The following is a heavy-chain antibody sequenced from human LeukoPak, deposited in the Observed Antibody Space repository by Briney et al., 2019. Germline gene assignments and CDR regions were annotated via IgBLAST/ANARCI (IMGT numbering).Heavy chain of an antibody. CDR2: ISESGDAT. CDR3: ASHYGSGSKNWLDP. V-gene: IGHV3-23*01. Sequence: GGSLRLSCLASGFTFSNFGMSWVRHTAGKGLEWVSAISESGDATFYADSVQGRFTISRDNFKNTLYLQMNSLRAEDTAVYYCASHYGSGSKNWLDPWGQGTLVTVSS. D-gene: IGHD3-10*01. J-gene: IGHJ5*02. CDR1: GFTFSNFG.